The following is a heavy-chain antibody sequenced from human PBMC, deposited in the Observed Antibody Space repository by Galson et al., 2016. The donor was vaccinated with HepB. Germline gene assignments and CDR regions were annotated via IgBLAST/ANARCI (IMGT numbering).Heavy chain of an antibody. CDR1: GFTFSSYA. Sequence: LRLSCAASGFTFSSYAMMWVRRAPGKGLEWVSAIGGSGGSTYYADSVKGRFTISRDNSKNTLYLQMKSLRAEDTAIYYCARERTKLEFDPWGQVTLVTVSS. D-gene: IGHD1-1*01. J-gene: IGHJ5*02. V-gene: IGHV3-23*01. CDR2: IGGSGGST. CDR3: ARERTKLEFDP.